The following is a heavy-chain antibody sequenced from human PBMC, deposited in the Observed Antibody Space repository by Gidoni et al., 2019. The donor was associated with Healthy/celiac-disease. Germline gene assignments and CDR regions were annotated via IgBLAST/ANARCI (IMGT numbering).Heavy chain of an antibody. CDR3: ARDRGSSPTLDY. D-gene: IGHD6-13*01. CDR1: GFPFSSYS. Sequence: EVQLVESGGGLVKPGGSLRLSCAASGFPFSSYSMNWVRQAPGKGLEWVSSISSSSSYIYYADSVKGRFTISRDNAKNSLYLQMNSLRAEDTAVYYCARDRGSSPTLDYWGQGTLVTVSS. V-gene: IGHV3-21*01. CDR2: ISSSSSYI. J-gene: IGHJ4*02.